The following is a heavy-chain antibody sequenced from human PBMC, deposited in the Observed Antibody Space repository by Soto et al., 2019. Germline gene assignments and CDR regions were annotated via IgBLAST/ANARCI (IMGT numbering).Heavy chain of an antibody. CDR3: AKDNTNISSEARWGGVFDY. Sequence: GGSLRLSCAASGFTFSSYGMHWVRQAPGKGLDWVAVISYDGSNKYYADSVKGRFTISRDNSKNTLYLQMNSLRAEDTAVYYCAKDNTNISSEARWGGVFDYWGQGTLVTVSS. CDR1: GFTFSSYG. V-gene: IGHV3-30*18. CDR2: ISYDGSNK. D-gene: IGHD3-16*01. J-gene: IGHJ4*02.